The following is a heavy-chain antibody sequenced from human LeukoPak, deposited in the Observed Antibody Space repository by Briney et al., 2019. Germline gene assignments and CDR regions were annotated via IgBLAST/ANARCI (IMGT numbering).Heavy chain of an antibody. V-gene: IGHV4-39*07. CDR1: GGSISSSSHY. CDR2: IYYSGST. CDR3: ARGAAAEGWFDP. Sequence: PSETLSLTCTVSGGSISSSSHYWGWIRQPPGKGLEWIGSIYYSGSTYYNPSLKSRVTISVDTSKNQLSLKLSSVTAADTAVYYCARGAAAEGWFDPWGQGTLVTVSS. J-gene: IGHJ5*02. D-gene: IGHD6-13*01.